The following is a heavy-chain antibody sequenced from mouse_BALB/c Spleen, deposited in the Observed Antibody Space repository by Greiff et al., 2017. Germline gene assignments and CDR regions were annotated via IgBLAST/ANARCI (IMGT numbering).Heavy chain of an antibody. CDR3: ARDRGYDGYPFFAY. D-gene: IGHD2-3*01. CDR1: GFTFSDYY. V-gene: IGHV5-4*02. J-gene: IGHJ3*01. CDR2: ISDGGSYT. Sequence: EVQLVESGGGLVKPGGSLKLSCAASGFTFSDYYMYWVRQTPEKRLEWVATISDGGSYTYYPDSVKGRFTISRDNAKNNLYLQMSSLKSEDTAMYYCARDRGYDGYPFFAYWGQGTLVTVSA.